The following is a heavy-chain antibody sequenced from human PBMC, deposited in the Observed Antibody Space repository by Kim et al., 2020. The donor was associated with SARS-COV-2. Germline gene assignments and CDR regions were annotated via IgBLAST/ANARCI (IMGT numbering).Heavy chain of an antibody. J-gene: IGHJ6*01. CDR1: GGSISRYY. Sequence: SETLSLTCTVSGGSISRYYWSWIRQPPGKGLEWIGYIHYSGSTTYIPSLKSRVTMSVDTSKNRFSLRLSSVTAADTAVYYCAKYSGSASYFYYYGMDVWG. CDR2: IHYSGST. V-gene: IGHV4-59*08. D-gene: IGHD3-10*01. CDR3: AKYSGSASYFYYYGMDV.